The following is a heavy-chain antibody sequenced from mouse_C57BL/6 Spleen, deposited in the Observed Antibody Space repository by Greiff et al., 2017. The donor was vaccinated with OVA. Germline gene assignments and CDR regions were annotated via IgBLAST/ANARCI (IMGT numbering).Heavy chain of an antibody. CDR3: ARDSPTGTDAMDY. CDR1: GFTFSDYY. Sequence: EVKLVESEGGLVQPGSSMKLSCTASGFTFSDYYMAWVRQVPEKGLEWVANINYDGSSTYYLDSLKSRFIISRDTAKNILYLQMSSLKSEDTATYYCARDSPTGTDAMDYWGQGTSVTVSS. J-gene: IGHJ4*01. V-gene: IGHV5-16*01. D-gene: IGHD4-1*01. CDR2: INYDGSST.